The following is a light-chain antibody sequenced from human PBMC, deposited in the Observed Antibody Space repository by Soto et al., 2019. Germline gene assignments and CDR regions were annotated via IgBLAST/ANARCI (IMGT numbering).Light chain of an antibody. V-gene: IGKV1-9*01. CDR1: QAISRY. CDR3: QHVNRLPYT. Sequence: DIQLTQSPSFLSASVGDRVTITCRASQAISRYLVWYQQRPGRAPKLLVYGATILHSGVPSRFSGSGSRTEFTLTISRLLPEDFASYCCQHVNRLPYTFGHGT. CDR2: GAT. J-gene: IGKJ2*01.